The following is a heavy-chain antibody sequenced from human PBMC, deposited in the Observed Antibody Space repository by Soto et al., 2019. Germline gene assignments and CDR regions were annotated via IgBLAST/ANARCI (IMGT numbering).Heavy chain of an antibody. Sequence: QVQLQESGPGLVKPSQTLSLTCTVSGGSISSNSYYWSWIRQHPGKGLEWIGYIYYSGSTYYNPSLKSRVTISVDTSKNQFSLKLSSVTAADTAVYYCARMRRVAMARISPLGYYYYGMDVWGQGTTVTVSS. D-gene: IGHD2-15*01. J-gene: IGHJ6*02. CDR3: ARMRRVAMARISPLGYYYYGMDV. V-gene: IGHV4-31*03. CDR2: IYYSGST. CDR1: GGSISSNSYY.